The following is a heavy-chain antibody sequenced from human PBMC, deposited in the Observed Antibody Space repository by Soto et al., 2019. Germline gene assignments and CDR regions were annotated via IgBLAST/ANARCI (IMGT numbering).Heavy chain of an antibody. CDR3: ARAPVNCGGDCYSGGWFDP. Sequence: QVPLVQSGAEVKKPGSSVKVSCKASGGTFSSYAISWVRQAPGQGLEWMGGIIPIFGTANYAQKFQGRVTITADESTSTAYMELSSLRSEDTAVYYCARAPVNCGGDCYSGGWFDPWGQGTLVTVSS. CDR2: IIPIFGTA. D-gene: IGHD2-21*02. CDR1: GGTFSSYA. V-gene: IGHV1-69*01. J-gene: IGHJ5*02.